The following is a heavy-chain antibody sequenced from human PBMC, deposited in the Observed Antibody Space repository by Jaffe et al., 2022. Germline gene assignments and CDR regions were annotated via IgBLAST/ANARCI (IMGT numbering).Heavy chain of an antibody. CDR1: GGSISSGSYY. CDR2: IYTSGST. D-gene: IGHD3-10*01. CDR3: AREKPVLLWFGELLAGWFDP. V-gene: IGHV4-61*02. Sequence: QVQLQESGPGLVKPSQTLSLTCTVSGGSISSGSYYWSWIRQPAGKGLEWIGRIYTSGSTNYNPSLKSRVTISVDTSKNQFSLKLSSVTAADTAVYYCAREKPVLLWFGELLAGWFDPWGQGTLVTVSS. J-gene: IGHJ5*02.